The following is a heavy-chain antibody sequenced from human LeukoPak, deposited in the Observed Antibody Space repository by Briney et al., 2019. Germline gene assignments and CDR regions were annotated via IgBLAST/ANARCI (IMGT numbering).Heavy chain of an antibody. V-gene: IGHV3-33*01. D-gene: IGHD6-19*01. CDR2: IWFDGSNE. CDR1: GFTFSSYG. CDR3: ARNVGWYLDY. J-gene: IGHJ4*02. Sequence: PGRSLRLSCAASGFTFSSYGMHWVRQAPGKGLEWVAIIWFDGSNEYYADSVKGRFTISRDNSKNTLFLQMNSLRAEDTAVYYCARNVGWYLDYWGQGTLATVSS.